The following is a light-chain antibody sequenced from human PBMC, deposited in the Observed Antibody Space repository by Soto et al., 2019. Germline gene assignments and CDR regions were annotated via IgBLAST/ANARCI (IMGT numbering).Light chain of an antibody. J-gene: IGKJ1*01. V-gene: IGKV3-15*01. Sequence: EIWMTQSPATLSVSPGEGATLSCRASQNIRSKLAWYQRKPGQAPRLLISGASTRATGIPVRFSGSGSGTEFALAISSLQSEDFAVYYCQQDYNLFGHGTKVDIK. CDR3: QQDYNL. CDR2: GAS. CDR1: QNIRSK.